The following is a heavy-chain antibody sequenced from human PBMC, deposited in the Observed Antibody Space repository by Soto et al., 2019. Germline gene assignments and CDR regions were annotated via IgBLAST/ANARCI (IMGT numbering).Heavy chain of an antibody. CDR3: ARDVAAAVLDY. J-gene: IGHJ4*02. CDR2: INAGNGNT. Sequence: QVQLGQSGAEVKKPGASVKVSCKASGYTFTSYAMHWVRHAPGQRLEWMGWINAGNGNTKYSQKFQGRVTITRDTSASTAYMELSSPRSEDTAVYYCARDVAAAVLDYWGQGTLVTVSS. CDR1: GYTFTSYA. D-gene: IGHD6-13*01. V-gene: IGHV1-3*01.